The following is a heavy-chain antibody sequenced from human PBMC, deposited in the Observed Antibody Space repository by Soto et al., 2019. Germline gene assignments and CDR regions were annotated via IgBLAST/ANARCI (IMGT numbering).Heavy chain of an antibody. Sequence: QVQLEQSGSGVKKSGSSVKVSCKASGYSFSSHAITWVRQAPGQGLEWMGGIIPVFGTPSYAQKFQGRVTISADKSTNTSHLELRSLRSEDTAVYYCARGGALSTSWYWGDGLDSWGQGTQVTVSS. V-gene: IGHV1-69*06. CDR1: GYSFSSHA. CDR2: IIPVFGTP. CDR3: ARGGALSTSWYWGDGLDS. J-gene: IGHJ4*02. D-gene: IGHD6-13*01.